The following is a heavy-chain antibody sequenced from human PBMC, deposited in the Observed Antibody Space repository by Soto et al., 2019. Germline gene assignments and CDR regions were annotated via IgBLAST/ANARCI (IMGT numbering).Heavy chain of an antibody. Sequence: QVQLVESGGGVVQPGRCLTLSCVASGFSFATYGMHWVRQAPGKGLEWVAVIADDGSDKYYADSVKGRFTISRDNSKNTLYLQMNSLRPEDTAMYYCAKDRHSEAVYYFDSWGQGTLVTVYS. D-gene: IGHD2-15*01. CDR1: GFSFATYG. J-gene: IGHJ4*02. V-gene: IGHV3-30*18. CDR3: AKDRHSEAVYYFDS. CDR2: IADDGSDK.